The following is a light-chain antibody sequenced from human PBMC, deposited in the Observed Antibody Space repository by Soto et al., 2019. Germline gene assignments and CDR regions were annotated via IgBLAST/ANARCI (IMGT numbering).Light chain of an antibody. CDR3: QEYHSYS. Sequence: DIQMTQYPSTLSAALGDRVTITCRASQSVSSWLAWYQQKPGKAPKLLIYKASSLESGVPPRFSGSGSGTEFTLTISSLQPEDFATYYCQEYHSYSFGQGTKLELK. CDR2: KAS. V-gene: IGKV1-5*03. J-gene: IGKJ2*01. CDR1: QSVSSW.